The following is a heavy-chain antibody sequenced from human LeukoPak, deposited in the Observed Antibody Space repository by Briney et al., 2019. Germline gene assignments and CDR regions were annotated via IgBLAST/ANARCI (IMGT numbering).Heavy chain of an antibody. CDR1: GFTFSSYS. Sequence: GGSLRLSCAASGFTFSSYSMNWVRQAPGKGLEWVSSISSSSSYIYYADSVKGRFTISRDNAKNSLYLQMNSLRAEDTAAYYCASHTNYGGNPGDYWGQGTLVTVSS. D-gene: IGHD4-23*01. V-gene: IGHV3-21*01. CDR3: ASHTNYGGNPGDY. J-gene: IGHJ4*02. CDR2: ISSSSSYI.